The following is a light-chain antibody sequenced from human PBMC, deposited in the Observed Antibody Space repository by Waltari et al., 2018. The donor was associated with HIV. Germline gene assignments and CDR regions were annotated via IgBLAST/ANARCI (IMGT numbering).Light chain of an antibody. J-gene: IGKJ4*01. V-gene: IGKV1-33*01. CDR1: QDISNY. CDR2: DAS. CDR3: QQYDNLPHPGT. Sequence: DIQMTQSLSSLSASVGDRVTITCQASQDISNYLNWYQQKPGKAPKLLIYDASNLETGVPSRFSGSGSGTDFTFTISSLQPEDIATYYCQQYDNLPHPGTFGGGTKVEIK.